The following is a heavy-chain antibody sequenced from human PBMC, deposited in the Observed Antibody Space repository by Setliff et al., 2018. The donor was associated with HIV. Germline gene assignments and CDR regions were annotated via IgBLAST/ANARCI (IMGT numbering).Heavy chain of an antibody. CDR1: GDSVSRYG. V-gene: IGHV1-69*13. CDR2: INPMYGTS. J-gene: IGHJ6*03. D-gene: IGHD3-22*01. Sequence: SVKVSCKASGDSVSRYGLSWVRQAPGQGLEWMGGINPMYGTSGYAQKFQGRLTLTADESANTVYMELNSLRSDDTAVYYCARMGDLATIGYSHYYMAVWGKGTPVTVSS. CDR3: ARMGDLATIGYSHYYMAV.